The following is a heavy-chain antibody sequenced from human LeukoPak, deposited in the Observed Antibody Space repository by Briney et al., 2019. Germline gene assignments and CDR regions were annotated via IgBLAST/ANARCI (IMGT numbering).Heavy chain of an antibody. J-gene: IGHJ6*03. CDR2: IYYSGST. CDR3: AREDCYYYYMDV. V-gene: IGHV4-59*11. Sequence: SETLSLTCTVSGGSISSHYWSWIRQPPGKGLEWIGYIYYSGSTNYNPSLKSRVTISVDTSKNQFSLKLSSVTAADTAVYYCAREDCYYYYMDVWGKGTTVTVSS. CDR1: GGSISSHY.